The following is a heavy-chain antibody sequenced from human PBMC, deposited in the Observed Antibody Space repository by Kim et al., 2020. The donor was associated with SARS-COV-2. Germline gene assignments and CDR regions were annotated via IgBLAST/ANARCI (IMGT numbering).Heavy chain of an antibody. D-gene: IGHD2-21*01. Sequence: SQTLSLTCAISGDSVSYTGAAWNWIRLSPSRGLEWLGRAYYWSKWSNDYAVSVKSRITINPDTSKNQFSLRLSSMTPDDTAVYYCARGRDSAFDVWGQGTMVTVSS. CDR2: AYYWSKWSN. CDR1: GDSVSYTGAA. J-gene: IGHJ3*01. CDR3: ARGRDSAFDV. V-gene: IGHV6-1*01.